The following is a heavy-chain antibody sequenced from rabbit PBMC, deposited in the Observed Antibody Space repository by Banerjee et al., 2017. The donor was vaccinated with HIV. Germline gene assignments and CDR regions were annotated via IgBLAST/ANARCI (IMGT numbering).Heavy chain of an antibody. CDR2: IGTNSGIT. J-gene: IGHJ4*01. CDR3: ARSYADYGYATDFKL. CDR1: GIDFSSYYY. V-gene: IGHV1S43*01. Sequence: QQQLEESGGGLVKPGGTLTLTCKASGIDFSSYYYMCWVRQAPGKGLEWIACIGTNSGITWYASWAKGRFTISKTSSTTVTLQMTSLTAADTATYFCARSYADYGYATDFKLWGPGTLVTVS. D-gene: IGHD6-1*01.